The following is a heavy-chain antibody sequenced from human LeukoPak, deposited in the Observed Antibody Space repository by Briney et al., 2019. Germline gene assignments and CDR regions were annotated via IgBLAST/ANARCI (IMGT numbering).Heavy chain of an antibody. V-gene: IGHV3-33*06. J-gene: IGHJ4*02. Sequence: GGSLRLSCAASGFTFSSYAMHWVRQAPGKGLEWVAVICDGGSNTYYADSVKGRFTISRDNSKNTLYLQMNSLRDEDTAVYYCAKDSSCDCGDYFAFDYWGQETLVTVSS. D-gene: IGHD4-17*01. CDR1: GFTFSSYA. CDR2: ICDGGSNT. CDR3: AKDSSCDCGDYFAFDY.